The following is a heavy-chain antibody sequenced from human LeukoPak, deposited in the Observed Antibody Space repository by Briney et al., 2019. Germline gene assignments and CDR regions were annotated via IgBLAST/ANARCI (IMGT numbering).Heavy chain of an antibody. CDR1: GGSISSSSYY. CDR2: IYYSGST. J-gene: IGHJ4*02. Sequence: SETLSLTCTVSGGSISSSSYYWGWIRQPPGKGLEWIGSIYYSGSTYYNPSLKSRVTISVDTSKNQFSLKLRSVTAADTAVYYCASLSRRIDYWGQGTLVTVSS. V-gene: IGHV4-39*01. CDR3: ASLSRRIDY.